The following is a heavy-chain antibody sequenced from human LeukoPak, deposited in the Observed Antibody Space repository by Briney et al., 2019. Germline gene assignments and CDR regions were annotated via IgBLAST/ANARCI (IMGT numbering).Heavy chain of an antibody. CDR2: ISAYNGNT. V-gene: IGHV1-18*01. CDR1: GYTFTSYG. Sequence: ASVKVSCKASGYTFTSYGISWVRQAPGQGLEWMGWISAYNGNTNYAQKLQGRVTMTTDTSTSTACMELRSLRSDDTAVYYCARGGVAARDYYYYGMDVWGQGTTVTVSS. D-gene: IGHD6-6*01. CDR3: ARGGVAARDYYYYGMDV. J-gene: IGHJ6*02.